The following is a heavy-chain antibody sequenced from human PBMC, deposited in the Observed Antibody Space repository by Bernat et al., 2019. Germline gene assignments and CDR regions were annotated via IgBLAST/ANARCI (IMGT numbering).Heavy chain of an antibody. CDR2: VYSSGNT. D-gene: IGHD3-22*01. CDR3: ATAWSTTYSYGSSAYYGWDAFDT. V-gene: IGHV4-39*01. J-gene: IGHJ3*02. CDR1: AGSISSNNYF. Sequence: QLQLQESGPGLVKPSETLSLTCTVSAGSISSNNYFWGWIREPPGKGLEWIGSVYSSGNTYYNPSLKVRVTISVDTSKNQFSLKLTSVTAADTSVYYCATAWSTTYSYGSSAYYGWDAFDTKAEGRMVTVS.